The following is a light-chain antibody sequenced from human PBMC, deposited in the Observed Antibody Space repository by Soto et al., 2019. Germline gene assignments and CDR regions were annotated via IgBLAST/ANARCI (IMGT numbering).Light chain of an antibody. J-gene: IGLJ1*01. Sequence: QLVLTQPASVSGSPGQSITISCTGTSSDVGGYHYVSWYQQHPGKAPKLMIYDVTNRPSGVSNRFSGSKSGNTASLTISGLQAEDEADYYCSSYTTSSAGVFGTGTKLTVL. CDR3: SSYTTSSAGV. CDR1: SSDVGGYHY. V-gene: IGLV2-14*01. CDR2: DVT.